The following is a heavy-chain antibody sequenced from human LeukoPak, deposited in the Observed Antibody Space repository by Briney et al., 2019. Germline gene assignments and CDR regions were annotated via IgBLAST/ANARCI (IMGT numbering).Heavy chain of an antibody. CDR1: GYTFTSYD. CDR2: MNPNSGNT. D-gene: IGHD3-22*01. Sequence: ASVNVSCKASGYTFTSYDINWVRQAPGQGLEWMGWMNPNSGNTGYAQKFKGRVTMTRNTSISTAYMELSSLRSEDTAVYYCARGAYYYDSSGYYCKYGMDVWGQGTTVTVSS. CDR3: ARGAYYYDSSGYYCKYGMDV. J-gene: IGHJ6*02. V-gene: IGHV1-8*01.